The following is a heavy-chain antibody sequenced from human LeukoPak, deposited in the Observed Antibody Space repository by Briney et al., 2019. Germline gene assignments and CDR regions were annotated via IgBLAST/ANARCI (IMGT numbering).Heavy chain of an antibody. V-gene: IGHV4-59*01. CDR3: ARDSSGYGGSWYFDL. J-gene: IGHJ2*01. Sequence: SETLSLTCTVSGGSISRYYWSWIRQPPGKGLEWIGYIYYSGSTKYNPSLKSRVTISGDTSKNQFSLKLSSVTAADTAVYYCARDSSGYGGSWYFDLWGRGTLVTVSS. CDR2: IYYSGST. CDR1: GGSISRYY. D-gene: IGHD4-23*01.